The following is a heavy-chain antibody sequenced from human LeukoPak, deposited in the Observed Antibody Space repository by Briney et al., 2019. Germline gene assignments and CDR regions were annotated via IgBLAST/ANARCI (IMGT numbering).Heavy chain of an antibody. D-gene: IGHD3-10*01. J-gene: IGHJ4*02. CDR3: TTGEGYGSGNYNGY. CDR1: GFTFTNAW. Sequence: PGGSLRLSCTASGFTFTNAWVSWVRQAPGKGLEWVGRIKGRADGGTTEYAAPVKGRFTISRDDSKNTLYLQMNSLKTEDTAIYYCTTGEGYGSGNYNGYWGQGTLVTVSS. V-gene: IGHV3-15*01. CDR2: IKGRADGGTT.